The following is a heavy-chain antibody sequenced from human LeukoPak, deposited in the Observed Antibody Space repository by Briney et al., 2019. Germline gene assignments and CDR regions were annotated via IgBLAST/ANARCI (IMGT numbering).Heavy chain of an antibody. Sequence: SETLSLTCAVYGGSFRGYYWSWMRQPAGKGLEGIGRIYTSGSTNYNPSLKSRVTMSVDTSKTQFSLKLRSVTAADTAVYYCACPGSYYYDRSGFDAFDIWGQGTMATVSS. CDR3: ACPGSYYYDRSGFDAFDI. CDR2: IYTSGST. D-gene: IGHD3-22*01. CDR1: GGSFRGYY. V-gene: IGHV4-59*10. J-gene: IGHJ3*02.